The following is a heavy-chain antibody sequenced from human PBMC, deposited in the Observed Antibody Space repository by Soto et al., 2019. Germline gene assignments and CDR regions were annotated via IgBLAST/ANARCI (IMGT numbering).Heavy chain of an antibody. D-gene: IGHD5-12*01. Sequence: LRLSCAASGFTFSSYAMHWVRQAPGKGLEWVAVISYDGSNKYYADSVKGRFTISRDNSKNTLYLQMNSLRAEDTAVYYCARDDLSGYLDYWGQGTLVTVSS. CDR2: ISYDGSNK. V-gene: IGHV3-30-3*01. CDR3: ARDDLSGYLDY. J-gene: IGHJ4*02. CDR1: GFTFSSYA.